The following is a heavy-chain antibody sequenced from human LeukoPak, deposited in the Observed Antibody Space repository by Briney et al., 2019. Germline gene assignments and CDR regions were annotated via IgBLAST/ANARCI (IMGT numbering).Heavy chain of an antibody. V-gene: IGHV3-53*01. CDR1: GFTVSSNY. Sequence: GGSLRLSCAASGFTVSSNYMSWVRQAPGKGLEWVSVIYSGGSTYYADSVKGWFTISRDNSKNTLYLQMNSLRAEDTAVYYCAKEGGYYYDSSGPHSDAFDIWGQGTMVTVSS. CDR3: AKEGGYYYDSSGPHSDAFDI. CDR2: IYSGGST. J-gene: IGHJ3*02. D-gene: IGHD3-22*01.